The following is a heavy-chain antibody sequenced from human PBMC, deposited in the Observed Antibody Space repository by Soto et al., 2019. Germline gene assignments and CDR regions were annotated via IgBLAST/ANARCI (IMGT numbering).Heavy chain of an antibody. V-gene: IGHV3-9*01. Sequence: SLRLSCAASRFTFDNYAMHWVRQAPGKGLEWVSGISWNSNTIAYADSVKGRFTISRDNAKNSLYLQMNSLRGEDTAFYYCAKDTGPNWGQGTLVTVSS. CDR1: RFTFDNYA. J-gene: IGHJ4*02. CDR2: ISWNSNTI. CDR3: AKDTGPN.